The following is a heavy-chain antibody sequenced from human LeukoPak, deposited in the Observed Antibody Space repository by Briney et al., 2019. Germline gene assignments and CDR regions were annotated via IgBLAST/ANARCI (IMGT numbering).Heavy chain of an antibody. CDR1: GFTFSNHA. V-gene: IGHV3-23*01. J-gene: IGHJ4*02. CDR3: AKDLSYNYNYFDS. D-gene: IGHD1-20*01. Sequence: GGSLRLSCAASGFTFSNHALNWVRQALGTGLEWVSGINSGGGSTYYTDSVKGRFTISRDNSKNTLYLQMNSLRADDTAVYYCAKDLSYNYNYFDSWGQGTLVTVSS. CDR2: INSGGGST.